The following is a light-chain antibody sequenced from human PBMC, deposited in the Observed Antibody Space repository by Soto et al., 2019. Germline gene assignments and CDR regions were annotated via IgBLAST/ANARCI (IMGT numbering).Light chain of an antibody. V-gene: IGKV3-20*01. CDR2: GAS. CDR1: QSVSSNY. Sequence: EIVLTQSPGTLSLSPGERATLSCRASQSVSSNYLAWYQQKPGQAPRLLIYGASSRATGIPDRFSGSGSGTDFTLAISRLEPEDFAVYSCQQYGSSPRTFGQGTKLEMK. CDR3: QQYGSSPRT. J-gene: IGKJ2*01.